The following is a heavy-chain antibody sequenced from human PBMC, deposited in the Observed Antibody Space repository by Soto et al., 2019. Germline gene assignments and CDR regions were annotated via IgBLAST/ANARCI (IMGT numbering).Heavy chain of an antibody. CDR2: ISPWKGNT. D-gene: IGHD3-10*01. J-gene: IGHJ4*02. V-gene: IGHV1-18*04. CDR3: ARDLDPSGSYYTDY. Sequence: QVQLVQSGAEVKKPGASVKVSCKASGYNFMPYGVNWVRQAPGQGLEWMGWISPWKGNTNYAQSFQGRVTMTTDTSTSTAYMELRSLTSDDTAVYYCARDLDPSGSYYTDYWGRGTLVTVSS. CDR1: GYNFMPYG.